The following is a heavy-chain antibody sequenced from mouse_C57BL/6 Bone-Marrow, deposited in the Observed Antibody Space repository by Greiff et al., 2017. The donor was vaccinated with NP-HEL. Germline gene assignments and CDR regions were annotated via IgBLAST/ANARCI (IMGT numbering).Heavy chain of an antibody. CDR1: GYTFTDYY. CDR2: INPNNGGT. J-gene: IGHJ2*01. Sequence: VQLQQSGPELVKPGASVKISCKASGYTFTDYYMNWVKQSHGKSLEWIGDINPNNGGTSYNQKFKGKATLTVDKSSSTAYMELRSLTSEDSAVYYCARWGLRTTLVDYWGQGTTLTVSS. CDR3: ARWGLRTTLVDY. V-gene: IGHV1-26*01. D-gene: IGHD2-4*01.